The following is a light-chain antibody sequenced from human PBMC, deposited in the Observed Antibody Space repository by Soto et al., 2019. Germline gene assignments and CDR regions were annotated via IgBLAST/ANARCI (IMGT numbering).Light chain of an antibody. CDR2: ATS. V-gene: IGKV3-20*01. CDR1: QTVNSDY. J-gene: IGKJ2*01. Sequence: EIVLTQSPGTLSLSPGETATLSCRASQTVNSDYLAWFQQRPGQAPRLLIFATSRRATDIPDRFSGSGSGTDFTLTISSLQSEDFAVYYCQQYNNWPPYTFGQGTKLEIK. CDR3: QQYNNWPPYT.